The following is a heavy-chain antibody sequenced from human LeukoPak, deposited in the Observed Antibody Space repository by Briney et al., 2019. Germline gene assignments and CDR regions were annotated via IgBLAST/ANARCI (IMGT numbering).Heavy chain of an antibody. J-gene: IGHJ4*02. Sequence: PGGSLRLSCAASGFTFSSYSMNWVLQAPGKGLEWVSSISTSSSYIYYADSVKGRFTISRDNAKNSLYLQMDSLRAEDTAVYYCARDFSTDYEIVYWGQGTLVTVSS. CDR1: GFTFSSYS. D-gene: IGHD4-17*01. CDR3: ARDFSTDYEIVY. V-gene: IGHV3-21*01. CDR2: ISTSSSYI.